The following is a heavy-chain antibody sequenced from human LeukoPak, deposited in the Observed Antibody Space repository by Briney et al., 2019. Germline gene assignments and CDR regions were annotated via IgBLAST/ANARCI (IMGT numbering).Heavy chain of an antibody. CDR1: GCTFGDYA. CDR3: TYTYYYDSSGYYRAY. Sequence: GRSLRLSCTASGCTFGDYAMSWVRQAPGKGLEWVGFIRSKAYGGTTEYAASVKGRFTISRDDSKSIAYLQMNSLKTEDSAVYSCTYTYYYDSSGYYRAYWGQGTLVTVSS. CDR2: IRSKAYGGTT. D-gene: IGHD3-22*01. V-gene: IGHV3-49*04. J-gene: IGHJ4*02.